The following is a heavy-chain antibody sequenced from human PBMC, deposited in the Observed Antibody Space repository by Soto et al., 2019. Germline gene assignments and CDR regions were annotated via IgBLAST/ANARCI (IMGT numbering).Heavy chain of an antibody. CDR3: ARGYYASSGYYYDAFDI. CDR1: GFTFSSYW. CDR2: INSDGTST. J-gene: IGHJ3*02. Sequence: GSLRLSCAASGFTFSSYWMHWVRQAPGKGLVWVSRINSDGTSTSYADSVKGRFTISRDNAKNTLYLQMNSLRAEDTAVYYCARGYYASSGYYYDAFDIWGRGTMVTVSS. D-gene: IGHD3-22*01. V-gene: IGHV3-74*01.